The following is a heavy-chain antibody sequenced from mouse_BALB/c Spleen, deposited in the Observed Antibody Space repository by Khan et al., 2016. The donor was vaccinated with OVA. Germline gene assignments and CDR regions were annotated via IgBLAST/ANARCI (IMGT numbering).Heavy chain of an antibody. J-gene: IGHJ4*01. V-gene: IGHV2-3*01. CDR1: GFSLTSYG. CDR2: IWGDGNT. CDR3: AKDRGYYAVDY. Sequence: QVPLKQSGPGLVAPSQSLSITCTVSGFSLTSYGVSWVRQPPGKGLEWLGVIWGDGNTNFHSALRSRLSISKDNSKSQVFLKLNSLQTDDTATYYCAKDRGYYAVDYWGQGTSVTVSS.